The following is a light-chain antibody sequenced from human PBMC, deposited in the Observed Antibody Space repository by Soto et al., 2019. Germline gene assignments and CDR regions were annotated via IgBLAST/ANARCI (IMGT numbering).Light chain of an antibody. CDR3: SSYTSSSLHV. CDR1: SSDVGGYNY. CDR2: DVS. V-gene: IGLV2-14*03. J-gene: IGLJ1*01. Sequence: QSALTQPASVSGYPGQSITISCTGTSSDVGGYNYVSWYQQHPGKAPKLMNYDVSNRPSGVSNRFSGSKSGNTASLTISGLQAEDEADYYCSSYTSSSLHVFGTGTKVTVL.